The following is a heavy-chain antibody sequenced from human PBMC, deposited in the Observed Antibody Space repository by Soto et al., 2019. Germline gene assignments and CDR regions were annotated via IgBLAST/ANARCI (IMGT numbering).Heavy chain of an antibody. Sequence: GGSLSLSCAASGFTFSSYGMPWVRQAPGKGLEWVSATSGSGGSTYYADSVRGRFTISRDNSKNTLYLQMNSLRAEDTAIYYRAKDGDDYVWGTYRLDYFDYWGQGAPVTVSS. CDR3: AKDGDDYVWGTYRLDYFDY. CDR1: GFTFSSYG. V-gene: IGHV3-23*01. J-gene: IGHJ4*02. D-gene: IGHD3-16*02. CDR2: TSGSGGST.